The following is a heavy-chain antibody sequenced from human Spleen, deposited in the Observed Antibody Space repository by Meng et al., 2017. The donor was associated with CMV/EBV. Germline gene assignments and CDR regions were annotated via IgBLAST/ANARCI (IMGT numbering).Heavy chain of an antibody. CDR1: GGSISSGDYY. V-gene: IGHV4-31*03. D-gene: IGHD4-11*01. J-gene: IGHJ6*02. CDR3: ARDYGNPRWNYYYGMDV. CDR2: IYDSGST. Sequence: SETLSLTCTVSGGSISSGDYYWSWIRQPPGKGLEWIGHIYDSGSTYYNPSLKSRVTISVDTSKNQFSLKLSSVTAADTAVYYCARDYGNPRWNYYYGMDVWGQGTTVTVSS.